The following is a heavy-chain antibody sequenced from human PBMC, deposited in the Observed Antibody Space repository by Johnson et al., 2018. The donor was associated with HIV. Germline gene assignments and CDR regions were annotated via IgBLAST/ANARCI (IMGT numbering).Heavy chain of an antibody. CDR1: GFTFSSYW. CDR3: ARKGMRRSIAAAGADAFDI. Sequence: EKLVESGGGLVQPGGSLRLSCAASGFTFSSYWMSWVRQAPGKGLEWVANIKQDGSEKYYVDSVKGRFTISRDNAKNSLYLQMNSLRAGDTAVYYCARKGMRRSIAAAGADAFDIWGQGTMVTVSS. V-gene: IGHV3-7*04. CDR2: IKQDGSEK. J-gene: IGHJ3*02. D-gene: IGHD6-13*01.